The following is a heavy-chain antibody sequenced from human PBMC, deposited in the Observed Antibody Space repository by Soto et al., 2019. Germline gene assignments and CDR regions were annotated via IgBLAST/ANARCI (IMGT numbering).Heavy chain of an antibody. Sequence: ASVKVSCKTSGYTFGHYYIHWVRQAPGQGLEWLGWLNPNGGATNYAPKFQGRVTMTHDASISTVHMELSSLTPDDAAVYYCARFNVVRMVSAGLDFWGLGTLVTVCS. V-gene: IGHV1-2*02. CDR1: GYTFGHYY. D-gene: IGHD2-21*01. J-gene: IGHJ1*01. CDR3: ARFNVVRMVSAGLDF. CDR2: LNPNGGAT.